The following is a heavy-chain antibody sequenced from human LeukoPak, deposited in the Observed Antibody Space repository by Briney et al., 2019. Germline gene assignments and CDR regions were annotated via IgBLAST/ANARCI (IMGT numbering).Heavy chain of an antibody. CDR2: IYYSGST. D-gene: IGHD3-22*01. CDR1: GGSISSYY. Sequence: SETLSLTCTVSGGSISSYYWSWIRQPPGKGLEWIGYIYYSGSTNYNPSLKSRVTISVDTSKNQFSLKLSSVTAADTAVYYCARDRSSGYLLDYWGQGTLVTVSS. CDR3: ARDRSSGYLLDY. V-gene: IGHV4-59*12. J-gene: IGHJ4*02.